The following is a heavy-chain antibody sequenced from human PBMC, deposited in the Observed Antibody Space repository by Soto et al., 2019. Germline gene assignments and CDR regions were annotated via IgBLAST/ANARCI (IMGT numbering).Heavy chain of an antibody. Sequence: GGSLRLSCAASGFTFSSYAMHWVRQAPGKGLEWVAVISYDGSNKYYADSVKGRFTISRDKSKNTLYLQMNSLRAEDTAVYYCARDGELFTMVRGGHYYYYGMDVWGQGTTVTVSS. CDR3: ARDGELFTMVRGGHYYYYGMDV. J-gene: IGHJ6*02. CDR2: ISYDGSNK. V-gene: IGHV3-30-3*01. CDR1: GFTFSSYA. D-gene: IGHD3-10*01.